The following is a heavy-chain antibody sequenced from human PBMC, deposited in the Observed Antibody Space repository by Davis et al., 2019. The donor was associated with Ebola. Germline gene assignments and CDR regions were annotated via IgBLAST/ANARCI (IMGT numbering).Heavy chain of an antibody. CDR2: ISAYNGNT. J-gene: IGHJ5*02. D-gene: IGHD3-10*01. Sequence: ASVKVSCKASGGTFSSYAISWVRQAPGQGLEWMGWISAYNGNTNYAQKLQGRVTMTTDTSTSTAYMELRSLRSDDTAVYYCARSGNNNWFDPWGQGTLVTVSS. CDR3: ARSGNNNWFDP. V-gene: IGHV1-18*01. CDR1: GGTFSSYA.